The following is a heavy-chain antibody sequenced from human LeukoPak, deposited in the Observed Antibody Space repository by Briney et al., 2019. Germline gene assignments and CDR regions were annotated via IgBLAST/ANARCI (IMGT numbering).Heavy chain of an antibody. V-gene: IGHV3-30*19. Sequence: GRSLRLSCAASGFTFSSYGMHWVRQAPGKGLEWVAVISYDGSNKYYADSVKGRFTISRDNSKNTLYLQMNSLRAEDTAVYYCASFLAAHNWFDPWGQGTLVTVSS. CDR3: ASFLAAHNWFDP. D-gene: IGHD6-6*01. CDR2: ISYDGSNK. J-gene: IGHJ5*02. CDR1: GFTFSSYG.